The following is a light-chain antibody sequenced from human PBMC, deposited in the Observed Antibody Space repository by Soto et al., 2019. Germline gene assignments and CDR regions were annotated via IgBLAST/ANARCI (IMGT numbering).Light chain of an antibody. CDR3: QQYGSSGT. J-gene: IGKJ1*01. Sequence: EIVLTQSPGTLSLSPGERATLSCRASQSVSNNYLGWYQQTPGQAPRLLIYGASNRATGIADRFSSGGSGTYFPLTSSRREPDDFAVYYCQQYGSSGTFGQGTKVEIK. V-gene: IGKV3-20*01. CDR2: GAS. CDR1: QSVSNNY.